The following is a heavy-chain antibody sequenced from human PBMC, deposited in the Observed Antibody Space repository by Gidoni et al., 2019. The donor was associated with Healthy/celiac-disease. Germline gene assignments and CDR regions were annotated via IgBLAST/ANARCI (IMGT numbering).Heavy chain of an antibody. J-gene: IGHJ5*02. CDR1: GFTFSGSA. CDR2: IRSKANSYAT. CDR3: TRDNYYDSSGLDP. V-gene: IGHV3-73*01. Sequence: EVQLVESGGGLVPPGGSLQLSCAASGFTFSGSAMHWVRQASGKGLEWVGRIRSKANSYATAYAASVKGRFTISRDDSKNTAYLQMNSLKTEDTAVYYCTRDNYYDSSGLDPWGQGTLVTVSS. D-gene: IGHD3-22*01.